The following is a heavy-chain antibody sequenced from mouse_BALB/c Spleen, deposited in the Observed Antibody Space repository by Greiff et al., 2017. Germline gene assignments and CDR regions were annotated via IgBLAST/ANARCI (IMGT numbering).Heavy chain of an antibody. CDR2: IYPGDGDT. D-gene: IGHD2-14*01. J-gene: IGHJ4*01. Sequence: QVQLKESGPELVKPGASVKISCKASGYAFSSSWMNWVKQRPGQGLEWIRRIYPGDGDTNYNGKFKGKATLTADKSSSTAYMQLSSLTSVDSAVYFCARTRYDAMDYWGQGTSVTVSS. V-gene: IGHV1-82*01. CDR3: ARTRYDAMDY. CDR1: GYAFSSSW.